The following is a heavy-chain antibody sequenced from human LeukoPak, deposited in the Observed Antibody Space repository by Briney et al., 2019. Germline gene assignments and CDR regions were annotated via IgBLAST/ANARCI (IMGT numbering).Heavy chain of an antibody. CDR3: AKDQRSIAVAGYFDY. CDR2: ITGSAGST. Sequence: GGSLRLSCAASGFSFSTYGMSWVRQAPGKGLEWVSSITGSAGSTYYADSVKGRFTVSRDNSKNTLYLQMNSLRAEDTAVYYCAKDQRSIAVAGYFDYWGQGTLVTVSS. D-gene: IGHD6-19*01. J-gene: IGHJ4*02. CDR1: GFSFSTYG. V-gene: IGHV3-23*01.